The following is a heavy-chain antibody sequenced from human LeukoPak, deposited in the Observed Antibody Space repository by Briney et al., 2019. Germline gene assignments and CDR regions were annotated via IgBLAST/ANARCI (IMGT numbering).Heavy chain of an antibody. V-gene: IGHV1-2*02. CDR2: INPNSGGT. Sequence: ASVKVSCRASGYTFTGYYMHWVRQAPGQGLEWMGWINPNSGGTNYAQKFQGRVTMTRDTSISTAYMELSRLRSDDTAVYYCARVKAVAGTGDYWGQGTLVTVSS. CDR1: GYTFTGYY. D-gene: IGHD6-19*01. CDR3: ARVKAVAGTGDY. J-gene: IGHJ4*02.